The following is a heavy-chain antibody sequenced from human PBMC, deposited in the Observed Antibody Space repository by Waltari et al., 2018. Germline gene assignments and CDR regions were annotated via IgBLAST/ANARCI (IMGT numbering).Heavy chain of an antibody. J-gene: IGHJ4*02. CDR1: GGSISSYY. Sequence: QVQLQESGPGLVKPSETLSLTCPVPGGSISSYYWSWIRQPPGKGLEWIGYIYYSGSTNYNPSLKSRVTISVDTSKNQFSLKLSSVTAADTAVYYCARAHSSSWYVSDYWGQGTLVTVSS. V-gene: IGHV4-59*01. CDR3: ARAHSSSWYVSDY. CDR2: IYYSGST. D-gene: IGHD6-13*01.